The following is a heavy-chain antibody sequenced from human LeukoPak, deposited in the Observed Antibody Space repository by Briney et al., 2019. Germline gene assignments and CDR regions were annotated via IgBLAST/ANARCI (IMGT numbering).Heavy chain of an antibody. CDR3: ASVFWSGYFNRFYS. CDR1: GGSISSYY. D-gene: IGHD3-3*01. Sequence: SETLSLTCTVSGGSISSYYWSWIRQPAGKGLEWIGHIYSSGTTNYNPSLKSRVTMSVDTSKNHFSLKLSSVTVTSPAVEYTASVFWSGYFNRFYSWGQGTLVTVSS. J-gene: IGHJ5*01. CDR2: IYSSGTT. V-gene: IGHV4-4*07.